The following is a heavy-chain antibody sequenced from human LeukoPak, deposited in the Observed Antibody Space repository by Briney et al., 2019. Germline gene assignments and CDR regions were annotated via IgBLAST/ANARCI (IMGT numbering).Heavy chain of an antibody. CDR1: GYTFTSDD. CDR3: ARDRSGYEKKGVFFY. Sequence: ASVKGSCKAFGYTFTSDDINWGRQATGQGLEWRGWITTKRDNTGHTQKFQGRVTMSGTTSISTAYMALSSLRSEDTAVYYCARDRSGYEKKGVFFYWGQGTLVTVSS. J-gene: IGHJ4*02. CDR2: ITTKRDNT. V-gene: IGHV1-8*01. D-gene: IGHD5-12*01.